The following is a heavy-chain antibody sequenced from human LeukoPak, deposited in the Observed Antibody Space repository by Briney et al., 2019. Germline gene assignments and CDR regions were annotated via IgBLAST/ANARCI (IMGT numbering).Heavy chain of an antibody. Sequence: PSETLSLTCTVSGGSISSGSYYWSWIRQPAGKGLEWIGRIYTSGSTNYNPSLKSRVTISVDTSKNQFSLKLSSVTAADTAVYYCASYLQTSHFPDAFDIWGQGTMVTVSS. V-gene: IGHV4-61*02. CDR1: GGSISSGSYY. J-gene: IGHJ3*02. CDR3: ASYLQTSHFPDAFDI. D-gene: IGHD2-2*01. CDR2: IYTSGST.